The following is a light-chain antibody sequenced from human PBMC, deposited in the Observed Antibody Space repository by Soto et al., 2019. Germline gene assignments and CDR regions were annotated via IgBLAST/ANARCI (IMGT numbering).Light chain of an antibody. V-gene: IGKV3-11*01. Sequence: EIVLTQSPATLSLSPGERATLSCRASQSVSSYLAWYQQKPGQAPRILIYDASNRATGIPARFSGSGSGTDFTLTIISLEPEDFAVYYCQQRSNWPPGLTFGGGTKVEIK. J-gene: IGKJ4*01. CDR3: QQRSNWPPGLT. CDR2: DAS. CDR1: QSVSSY.